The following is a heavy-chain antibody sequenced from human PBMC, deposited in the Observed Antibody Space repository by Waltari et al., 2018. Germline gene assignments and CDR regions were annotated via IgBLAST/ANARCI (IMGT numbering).Heavy chain of an antibody. J-gene: IGHJ6*02. D-gene: IGHD6-13*01. CDR3: ARESPYSSSWRYYYYYGMDV. Sequence: QVQLQESGPGLVKPSETLSLTCTVSGGSISSHYWSWIRQPPGKGLEWIGYIYYSGSTNYNPTLKGRVTISVDTSKNQFSLKLSSVTAADTAVYYCARESPYSSSWRYYYYYGMDVWGQGP. V-gene: IGHV4-59*11. CDR2: IYYSGST. CDR1: GGSISSHY.